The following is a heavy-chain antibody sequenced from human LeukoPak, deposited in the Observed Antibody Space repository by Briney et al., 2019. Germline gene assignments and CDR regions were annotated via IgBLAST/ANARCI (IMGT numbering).Heavy chain of an antibody. CDR1: GGSISSGGYY. Sequence: PSETLSLTCTVSGGSISSGGYYWRWIRQHPGKGLEWIVYIYYSGSTYYNPSLKSRVTISVDTSKNQFSLNLTSVTAADTAVYYCAREPTMVRGASYFDYWGQGTLVTVSS. D-gene: IGHD3-10*01. J-gene: IGHJ4*02. CDR2: IYYSGST. V-gene: IGHV4-31*03. CDR3: AREPTMVRGASYFDY.